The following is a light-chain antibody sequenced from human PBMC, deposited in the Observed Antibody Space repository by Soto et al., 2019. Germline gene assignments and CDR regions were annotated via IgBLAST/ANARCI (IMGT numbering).Light chain of an antibody. CDR1: QSVSSN. CDR3: QQYNNWPPLT. Sequence: EIEMTQSPSTLSVSPGERATLSCRASQSVSSNLAWYQQKPGQAPKLLIYGASTSATGIPARFSGSGSGTEFTLTISSLQSEDFAVYYCQQYNNWPPLTFGGGTKVEIK. V-gene: IGKV3-15*01. J-gene: IGKJ4*01. CDR2: GAS.